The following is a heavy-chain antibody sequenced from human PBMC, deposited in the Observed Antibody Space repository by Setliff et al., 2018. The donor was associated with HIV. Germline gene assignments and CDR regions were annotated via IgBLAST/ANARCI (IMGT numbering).Heavy chain of an antibody. CDR2: IYTNGYT. V-gene: IGHV4-61*09. Sequence: PSETLSLTCSASGGSISSGSYYWTWIRQPAGKGPEWIGHIYTNGYTNYNPSLKSRVTISVDTSKNQFSLRLTSVTAADTAVYYCARAPPGIQNDAFDVWGQGTRVTVSS. CDR3: ARAPPGIQNDAFDV. J-gene: IGHJ3*01. CDR1: GGSISSGSYY.